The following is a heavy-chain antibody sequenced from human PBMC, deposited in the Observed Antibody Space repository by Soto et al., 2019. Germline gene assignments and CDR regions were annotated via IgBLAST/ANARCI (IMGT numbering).Heavy chain of an antibody. CDR2: ISSSSSTI. CDR3: ARVREECSSTSCYLMAFDI. V-gene: IGHV3-48*01. Sequence: EVQLMESGGGLVQPGGSLRLSCAASGFTFSSYSMNWVRQAPGKGLEWVSYISSSSSTIYYADSVKGRFTISRDNAKNSLYLQMNSLRAEDTAVYYCARVREECSSTSCYLMAFDIWGQGTMVTVSS. J-gene: IGHJ3*02. CDR1: GFTFSSYS. D-gene: IGHD2-2*01.